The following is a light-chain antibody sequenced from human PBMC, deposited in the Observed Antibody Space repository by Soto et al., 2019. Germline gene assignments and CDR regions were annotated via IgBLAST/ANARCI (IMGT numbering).Light chain of an antibody. Sequence: EIVLTQSPGTLSLSPGERATLSCRASQSVSSSYLAWYQQKPGQAPRLLIYGASSRATGIPDRCSGSGSGTHFTLTISRLEPEDFAVYYCHQYDSSPLTFGGGTKVEIK. CDR3: HQYDSSPLT. CDR1: QSVSSSY. CDR2: GAS. J-gene: IGKJ4*01. V-gene: IGKV3-20*01.